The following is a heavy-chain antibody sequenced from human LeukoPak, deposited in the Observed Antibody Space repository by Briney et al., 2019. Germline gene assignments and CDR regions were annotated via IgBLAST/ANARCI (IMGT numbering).Heavy chain of an antibody. Sequence: GRSLRLSCAGSGFTFDDYAMHWVRQTPGKGLEWVSGISWNSGNIAYADFVGGRFTISRDNAKNSLSLQMSSLSDEDTAVYYCAKDAYGGATFFYYMDVWGKGTTVTVSS. CDR1: GFTFDDYA. V-gene: IGHV3-9*01. CDR2: ISWNSGNI. D-gene: IGHD2/OR15-2a*01. J-gene: IGHJ6*03. CDR3: AKDAYGGATFFYYMDV.